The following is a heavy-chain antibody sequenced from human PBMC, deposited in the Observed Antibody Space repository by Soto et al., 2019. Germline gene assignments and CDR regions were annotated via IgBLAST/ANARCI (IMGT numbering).Heavy chain of an antibody. CDR1: GFTFSSYA. Sequence: QVQLVESGGGVVQPGRSLRLSCAASGFTFSSYAMHWVRQAPGKGLEWVAVISYDGSNKYYADSVKGRFTISRDNSKNTLYLQMNSLRAEDTAVYYCASFWDLSDYYGSGKATLDYWGQGTLVTVSS. CDR2: ISYDGSNK. CDR3: ASFWDLSDYYGSGKATLDY. D-gene: IGHD3-10*01. J-gene: IGHJ4*02. V-gene: IGHV3-30-3*01.